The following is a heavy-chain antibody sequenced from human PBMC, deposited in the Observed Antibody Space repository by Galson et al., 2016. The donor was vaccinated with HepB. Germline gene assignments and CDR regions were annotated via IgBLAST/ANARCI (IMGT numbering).Heavy chain of an antibody. D-gene: IGHD4-17*01. CDR1: GGSISSSHW. CDR3: AGGPTVTTRPFDS. CDR2: VNPVGDS. V-gene: IGHV4-4*02. Sequence: ETLSLTCAVSGGSISSSHWWSWVRQPPGKGLEWIGEVNPVGDSNDNPSLKSRVTISVDKSRNHFPLRLRSVTAADTAVYYCAGGPTVTTRPFDSWGPGILVTVSS. J-gene: IGHJ4*01.